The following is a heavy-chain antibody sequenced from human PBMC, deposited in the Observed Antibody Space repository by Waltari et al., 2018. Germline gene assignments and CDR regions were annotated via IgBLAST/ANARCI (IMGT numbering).Heavy chain of an antibody. V-gene: IGHV1-3*04. CDR3: ARGLHRTAWIVDY. CDR1: GYPFTNYG. D-gene: IGHD1-1*01. J-gene: IGHJ4*02. Sequence: QVQLVQSGAEVEKPGASVKVSCMTSGYPFTNYGIHWVRQAPGQRLEWMGWINTDNGDTQFSPKFQIRVTFTRDTFASTVYMELSSLTSEDTAVYYCARGLHRTAWIVDYWGQGTLVTVSS. CDR2: INTDNGDT.